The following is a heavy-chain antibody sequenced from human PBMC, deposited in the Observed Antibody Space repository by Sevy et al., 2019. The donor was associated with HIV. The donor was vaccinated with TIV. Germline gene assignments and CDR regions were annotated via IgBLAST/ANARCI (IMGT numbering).Heavy chain of an antibody. Sequence: GGCLRLSCAASGFTFSNYAMTWVRQAPEKGLEWVSAISGSGDTTYYGDSVKVRFTISSDYSKNTLYLQMNSLRAEDTAVYYCARVGGWEVGSLDNWFDPWGQGTLVTVSS. CDR2: ISGSGDTT. CDR1: GFTFSNYA. J-gene: IGHJ5*02. V-gene: IGHV3-23*01. D-gene: IGHD1-26*01. CDR3: ARVGGWEVGSLDNWFDP.